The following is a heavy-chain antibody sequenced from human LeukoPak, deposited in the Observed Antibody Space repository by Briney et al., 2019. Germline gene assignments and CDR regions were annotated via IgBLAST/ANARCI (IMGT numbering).Heavy chain of an antibody. CDR1: GDTFTSYD. D-gene: IGHD3-3*01. J-gene: IGHJ6*02. Sequence: ASVKVSCKASGDTFTSYDINLVRQATGQGLEWMGWMNPNSGNTGYAQKFQGRVTMTRNTSISTAYMELSSLRSEDTAVYYCARSVYDFWSGYYTGYYYYYGMDVWGQGTTVTVSS. CDR2: MNPNSGNT. V-gene: IGHV1-8*01. CDR3: ARSVYDFWSGYYTGYYYYYGMDV.